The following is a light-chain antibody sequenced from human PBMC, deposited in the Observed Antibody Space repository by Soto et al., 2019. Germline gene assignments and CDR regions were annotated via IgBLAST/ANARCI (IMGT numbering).Light chain of an antibody. CDR2: GAS. Sequence: EIVLTHSPATLSLSRRGMSTRCFRASQSVGSYLAWYQQKPGQAPRLLIYGASSRATGIPDTFSGSGSGTDFTLTVSSLQPEDFATYYCLQDNDDSWTFGQGTKVDIK. CDR3: LQDNDDSWT. CDR1: QSVGSY. V-gene: IGKV3-11*01. J-gene: IGKJ1*01.